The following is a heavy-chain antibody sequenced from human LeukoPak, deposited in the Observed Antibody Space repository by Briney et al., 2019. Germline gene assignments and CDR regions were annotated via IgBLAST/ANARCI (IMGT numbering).Heavy chain of an antibody. Sequence: GGSLRLSCVASGFTFSSYSMNWVRQAPGKGLEWVSYISSSSSTIYYADSVKGRFTISRDNAKNSLYLQVNSLRDEDTAVYYCARGGYSYGSSYGMDVWGQGTTVTVSS. D-gene: IGHD5-18*01. CDR2: ISSSSSTI. J-gene: IGHJ6*02. V-gene: IGHV3-48*02. CDR1: GFTFSSYS. CDR3: ARGGYSYGSSYGMDV.